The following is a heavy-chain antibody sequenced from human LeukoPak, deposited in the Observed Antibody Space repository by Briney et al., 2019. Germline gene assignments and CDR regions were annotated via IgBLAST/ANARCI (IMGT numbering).Heavy chain of an antibody. CDR3: AREIAAAGTYFDY. V-gene: IGHV1-69*05. D-gene: IGHD6-13*01. CDR1: GGTFSSYA. J-gene: IGHJ4*02. CDR2: IIPIFGTA. Sequence: SVKVSCKASGGTFSSYAISWVRQAPGQGLEWMGRIIPIFGTANYTQKFQGRVTITTDESTSTAYMELSSLRSEDTAVYYCAREIAAAGTYFDYWGQGTLVTVSS.